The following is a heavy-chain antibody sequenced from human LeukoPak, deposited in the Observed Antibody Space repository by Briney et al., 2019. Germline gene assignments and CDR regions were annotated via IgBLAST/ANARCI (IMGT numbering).Heavy chain of an antibody. D-gene: IGHD5-24*01. V-gene: IGHV4-59*08. Sequence: SETLSLTCTVSGGSISSYYWSWIRQPPGKGLEWIGYIYYSGSTNYNPSLKSRVTISVDTSKNQFSLKLSSVTAADTAVYYCARLRRRDGYNYGYIWGQGTLVTVSS. CDR3: ARLRRRDGYNYGYI. CDR1: GGSISSYY. J-gene: IGHJ4*02. CDR2: IYYSGST.